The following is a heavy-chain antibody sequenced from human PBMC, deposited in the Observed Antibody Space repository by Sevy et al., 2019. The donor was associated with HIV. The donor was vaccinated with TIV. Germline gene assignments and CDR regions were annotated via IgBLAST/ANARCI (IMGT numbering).Heavy chain of an antibody. Sequence: GGSLRLSCAASGFTFNNYGMHWVRQAPGKGLEWVAVISYDRINKYYSNSVKGRLTISIDNSKNTLDLQMNSLGPEDTAVYYCAKDAGANMGPGIIPGDGMDVWGQGTTVTVSS. D-gene: IGHD3-10*01. CDR1: GFTFNNYG. CDR3: AKDAGANMGPGIIPGDGMDV. CDR2: ISYDRINK. V-gene: IGHV3-30*18. J-gene: IGHJ6*02.